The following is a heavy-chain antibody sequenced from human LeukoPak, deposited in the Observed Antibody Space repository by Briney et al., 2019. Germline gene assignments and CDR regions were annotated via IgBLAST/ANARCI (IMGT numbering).Heavy chain of an antibody. D-gene: IGHD6-19*01. V-gene: IGHV3-30*04. J-gene: IGHJ3*02. CDR2: ISYDGSNK. CDR1: GFTFSSYA. CDR3: ARGWGPWLVDAFDI. Sequence: GGSLRLSCAASGFTFSSYAMHWVRQAPGKGLEWVAVISYDGSNKYYADSVKGRFTISRDNSKNTLYLQMDSLRAEDTAVYYCARGWGPWLVDAFDIWGQGTMVTVSS.